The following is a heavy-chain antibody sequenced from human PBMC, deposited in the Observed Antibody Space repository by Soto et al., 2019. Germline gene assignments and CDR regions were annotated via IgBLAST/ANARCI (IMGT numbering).Heavy chain of an antibody. J-gene: IGHJ6*03. Sequence: ASVKVSCKASGYTFTSYGISWVRQAPGQGLEWMGWISAYNGNTNYAQKLQGRVTMTTDTSTSTAYMELRSLRSDDTAVYYCARVQSVYYYYYMDVWGKGTTVTVSS. V-gene: IGHV1-18*01. D-gene: IGHD6-19*01. CDR3: ARVQSVYYYYYMDV. CDR2: ISAYNGNT. CDR1: GYTFTSYG.